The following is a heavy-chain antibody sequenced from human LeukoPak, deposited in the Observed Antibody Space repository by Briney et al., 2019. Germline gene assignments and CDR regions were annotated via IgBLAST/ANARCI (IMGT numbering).Heavy chain of an antibody. CDR3: ARVGDHFHWYLDL. CDR2: IYSRGST. Sequence: PSETLSLTSTVSGGSLSSYYWGWVRQPPGNGLEWIGYIYSRGSTNYNPSLKRRVPISVNPSKDQFSLKLSSVTAADTAVYYCARVGDHFHWYLDLWGRGTLVTVSS. CDR1: GGSLSSYY. D-gene: IGHD3-10*01. V-gene: IGHV4-59*01. J-gene: IGHJ2*01.